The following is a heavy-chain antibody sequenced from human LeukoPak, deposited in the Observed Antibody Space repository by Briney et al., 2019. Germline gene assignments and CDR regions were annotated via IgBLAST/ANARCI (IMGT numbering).Heavy chain of an antibody. CDR1: GGSFSGYY. CDR3: ARWDSSGRLDY. Sequence: RTSETLSLTCAVYGGSFSGYYWSWIRQPPGKGLEWIGEINHSGSTNYNPSLKSRVPISVDTSKNQFSLKLSSVTAADTAVYYCARWDSSGRLDYCGQGTLVTVSS. J-gene: IGHJ4*02. D-gene: IGHD3-22*01. V-gene: IGHV4-34*01. CDR2: INHSGST.